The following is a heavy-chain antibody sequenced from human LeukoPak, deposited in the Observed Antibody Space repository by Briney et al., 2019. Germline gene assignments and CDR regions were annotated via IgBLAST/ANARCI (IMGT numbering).Heavy chain of an antibody. V-gene: IGHV1-2*02. D-gene: IGHD3-22*01. CDR2: INPNSGGT. J-gene: IGHJ4*02. Sequence: ASVKVSCKASGYTFSGYYMHWVRQAPGQGLEWMGWINPNSGGTKYAQRFQGRVTMTRDTSISTAYMELSRLRSDDTAVYYCARGGITMIVVESDIDYWGQGTLVTVST. CDR1: GYTFSGYY. CDR3: ARGGITMIVVESDIDY.